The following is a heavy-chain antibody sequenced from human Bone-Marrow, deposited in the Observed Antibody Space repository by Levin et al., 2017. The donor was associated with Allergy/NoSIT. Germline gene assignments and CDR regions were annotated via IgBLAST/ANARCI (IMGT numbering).Heavy chain of an antibody. D-gene: IGHD3-22*01. CDR1: GYTFSSYG. Sequence: ASVKVSCKASGYTFSSYGLSWVRQAPGQGLEWLGWISAYDYDTNYAHKLQGRATMTTDTSTSTAYLELRSLRSDDTAVYFCVRDLYHHNCVSYSDVFDYWGQGTLVTVSS. CDR3: VRDLYHHNCVSYSDVFDY. V-gene: IGHV1-18*01. CDR2: ISAYDYDT. J-gene: IGHJ4*02.